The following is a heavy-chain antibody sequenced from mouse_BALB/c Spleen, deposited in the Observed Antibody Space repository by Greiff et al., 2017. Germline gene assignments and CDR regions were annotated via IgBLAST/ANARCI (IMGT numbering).Heavy chain of an antibody. CDR2: ISYDGSN. V-gene: IGHV3-6*02. D-gene: IGHD2-3*01. J-gene: IGHJ1*01. CDR1: GYSITSGYY. CDR3: ARGRWLLSYWYFDV. Sequence: EVQLKESGPGLVKPSQSLSLTCSVTGYSITSGYYWNWIRQFPGNKLEWMGYISYDGSNNYNPSLKNRISITRDTSKNQFFLKLNSVTTEDTATYYCARGRWLLSYWYFDVWGAGTTVTVSS.